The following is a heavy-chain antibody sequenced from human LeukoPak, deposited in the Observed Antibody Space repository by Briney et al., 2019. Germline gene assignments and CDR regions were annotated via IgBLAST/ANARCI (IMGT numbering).Heavy chain of an antibody. J-gene: IGHJ3*02. CDR2: MNPNSGNT. V-gene: IGHV1-8*01. Sequence: ASVKVSCKASGYTFTSYDINWVRQATGQELEWMGWMNPNSGNTGYAQKFQGRVTMTRNTSISTAYMELSSLRSEDTAVYYCAREYYYDSSGYSALYAFDIWGQGTMVTVSS. CDR1: GYTFTSYD. CDR3: AREYYYDSSGYSALYAFDI. D-gene: IGHD3-22*01.